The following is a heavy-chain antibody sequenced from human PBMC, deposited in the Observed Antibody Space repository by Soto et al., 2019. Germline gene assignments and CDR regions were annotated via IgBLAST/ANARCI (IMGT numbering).Heavy chain of an antibody. D-gene: IGHD6-19*01. Sequence: ASVKVSCKVSGYTLTELSMHWVRQAPGKGLEWMGGFDPEDGETIYAQKFQGRVTMTEDTSTDTAYMELSSLRSEDTAVYYCATARNRQWLVPRFLSYFDYWGQGTLVTVSS. CDR1: GYTLTELS. CDR3: ATARNRQWLVPRFLSYFDY. J-gene: IGHJ4*02. V-gene: IGHV1-24*01. CDR2: FDPEDGET.